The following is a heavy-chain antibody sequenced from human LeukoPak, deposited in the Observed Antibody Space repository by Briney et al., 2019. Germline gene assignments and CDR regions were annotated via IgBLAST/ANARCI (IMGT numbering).Heavy chain of an antibody. CDR1: GFTFSSYG. CDR2: ISYDGSNK. Sequence: PGKSLRLSCAASGFTFSSYGMHWVRQAPGKGLEWVAVISYDGSNKYYADSVKGRFTISRDNSKNTLYLQMNSLRAEDTAVYYCAKDGGNLRHFDYWGQGTLVTVSS. CDR3: AKDGGNLRHFDY. V-gene: IGHV3-30*18. J-gene: IGHJ4*02. D-gene: IGHD4-17*01.